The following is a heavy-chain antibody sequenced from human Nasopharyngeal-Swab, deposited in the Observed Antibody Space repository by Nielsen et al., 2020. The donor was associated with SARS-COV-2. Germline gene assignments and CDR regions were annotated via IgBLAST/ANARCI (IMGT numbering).Heavy chain of an antibody. J-gene: IGHJ4*02. V-gene: IGHV5-51*01. CDR2: IYPGDSDT. Sequence: VRLMPGKGLEWMGIIYPGDSDTRYSPSFQGQVTISADKSISTAYLQWSSLKASDTAMYYCARHRAEYSSSSHFDYWGQGTLVTVSS. CDR3: ARHRAEYSSSSHFDY. D-gene: IGHD6-6*01.